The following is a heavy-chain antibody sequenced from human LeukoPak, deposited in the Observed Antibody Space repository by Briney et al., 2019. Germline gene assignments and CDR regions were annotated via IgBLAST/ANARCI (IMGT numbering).Heavy chain of an antibody. V-gene: IGHV3-66*01. CDR1: GFLVSNNY. J-gene: IGHJ6*02. Sequence: GGSLRLSCAASGFLVSNNYMSWARQAPGKGLEWVAILSSRGTTNYADSVKGRFSISRDNSQNTLYLQMNSQRAEDTAVYYCATRGRSGYYYGMDVWGQGTTVTVSS. D-gene: IGHD1-26*01. CDR3: ATRGRSGYYYGMDV. CDR2: LSSRGTT.